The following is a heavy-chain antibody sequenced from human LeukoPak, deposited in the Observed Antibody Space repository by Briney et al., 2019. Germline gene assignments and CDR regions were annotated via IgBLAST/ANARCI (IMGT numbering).Heavy chain of an antibody. CDR3: GKNRYSGSLSPFDI. J-gene: IGHJ3*02. D-gene: IGHD1-26*01. CDR2: ISGSGGRT. V-gene: IGHV3-23*01. CDR1: GFTFSSYP. Sequence: GGSLRLSCAASGFTFSSYPLSWVRQAPGKGLEWVSAISGSGGRTYYADSVKGRFTISRDNSKNTLYLQMNSLRAEDTAVYYCGKNRYSGSLSPFDIWGQGTMVTVSS.